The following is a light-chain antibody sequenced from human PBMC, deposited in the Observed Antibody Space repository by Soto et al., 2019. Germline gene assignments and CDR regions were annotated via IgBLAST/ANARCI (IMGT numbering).Light chain of an antibody. J-gene: IGKJ5*01. CDR3: QQYNNWPLST. Sequence: IVLTHSPRAVSLTPGERVELSCRARQSVRSNYLAWYQQKPGQDPRLLIYGASNRATGIPARFIGSGAGTAFTLIISSLQSEDFALYYCQQYNNWPLSTFAQGIRLEI. CDR2: GAS. V-gene: IGKV3-15*01. CDR1: QSVRSN.